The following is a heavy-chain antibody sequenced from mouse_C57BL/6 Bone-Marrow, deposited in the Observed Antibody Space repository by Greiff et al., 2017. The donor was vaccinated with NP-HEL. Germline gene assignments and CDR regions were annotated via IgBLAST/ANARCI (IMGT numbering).Heavy chain of an antibody. V-gene: IGHV3-8*01. D-gene: IGHD2-5*01. J-gene: IGHJ4*01. CDR2: ISYSGST. CDR1: GYSITSDY. Sequence: EVQGVESGPGLAKPSQTLSLTCSVTGYSITSDYWNWIRKFPGNKLEYMGYISYSGSTYYNPSLKSRISITRDTSKNQYYLQLNSVTTEDTATYYCARSYSNYVGGYYAMDYWGQGTSVTVSS. CDR3: ARSYSNYVGGYYAMDY.